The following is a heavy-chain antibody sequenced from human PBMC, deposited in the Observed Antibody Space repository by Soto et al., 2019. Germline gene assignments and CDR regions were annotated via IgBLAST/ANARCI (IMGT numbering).Heavy chain of an antibody. CDR1: GYTFTSYG. CDR2: ISAYNGNT. D-gene: IGHD3-10*01. CDR3: ARDGYYYGSGSYYSYDY. V-gene: IGHV1-18*01. J-gene: IGHJ4*02. Sequence: VASVKVSCKASGYTFTSYGLSWVRQAPGQGLEWMGWISAYNGNTNYAQKLQGRVTMTTDTSTSTAYMELRSLRSDDTAVYYCARDGYYYGSGSYYSYDYWGQGTLVTVSS.